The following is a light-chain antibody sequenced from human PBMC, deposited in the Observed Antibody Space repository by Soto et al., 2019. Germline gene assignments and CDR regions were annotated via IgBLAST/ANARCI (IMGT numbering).Light chain of an antibody. Sequence: EIGMTQSPSTLSVSPGERATLSCRASQSVSSNLAWYQQKPGQAPRLLIYGASTRATGIPARFSGSGSATEFTLTISSLQSEDFAVYYCQQYNNWLPITFGQGTRLEIK. J-gene: IGKJ5*01. V-gene: IGKV3-15*01. CDR1: QSVSSN. CDR3: QQYNNWLPIT. CDR2: GAS.